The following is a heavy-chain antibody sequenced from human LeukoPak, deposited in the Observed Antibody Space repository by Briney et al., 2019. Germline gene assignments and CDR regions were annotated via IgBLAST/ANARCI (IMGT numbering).Heavy chain of an antibody. V-gene: IGHV4-34*01. CDR3: ARDMAAAKTYYYYGMDV. CDR2: INHSGST. D-gene: IGHD2-15*01. Sequence: NPSETLSLTCAVYGGSFSGYYWSWIRQPPGKGLEWIGEINHSGSTNYNPSLKSRVTISVDTSKNQFSLKLSSVTAADTAVYYCARDMAAAKTYYYYGMDVWGQGTTVTVSS. J-gene: IGHJ6*02. CDR1: GGSFSGYY.